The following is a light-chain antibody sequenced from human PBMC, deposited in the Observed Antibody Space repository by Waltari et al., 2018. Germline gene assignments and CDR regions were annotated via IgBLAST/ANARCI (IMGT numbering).Light chain of an antibody. CDR2: GAS. CDR1: KSVSSSY. J-gene: IGKJ1*01. CDR3: QQYGSSPPET. Sequence: EIVLTQSPGTLSLSPGERATLSCRASKSVSSSYLAWYQQKPGQAPRLLIYGASSRATCIPDRFSGSGSGTDFTLTISRLEPEDFAVYYCQQYGSSPPETFGQGTKVEIK. V-gene: IGKV3-20*01.